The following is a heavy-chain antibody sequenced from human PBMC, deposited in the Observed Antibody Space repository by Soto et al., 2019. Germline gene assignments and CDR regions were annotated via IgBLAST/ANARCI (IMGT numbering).Heavy chain of an antibody. V-gene: IGHV4-31*03. CDR3: ARDRYYYYGMDV. Sequence: LSLTCTVSGGSISSGGYYWSWIRQHPGKGLEWIGYIYYSGSTYYNPSLKSRVTISVDTSKNQFSLKLSSVTAADTAVYYCARDRYYYYGMDVWGQGTTVTVSS. CDR2: IYYSGST. J-gene: IGHJ6*02. CDR1: GGSISSGGYY.